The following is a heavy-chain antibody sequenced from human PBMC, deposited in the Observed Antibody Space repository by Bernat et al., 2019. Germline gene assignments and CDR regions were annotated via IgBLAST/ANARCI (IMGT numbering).Heavy chain of an antibody. Sequence: QVQLHESGPGLVAPSGTLSLTCAVSGGSIGSTNWWNWVRQPPGKGLEWIGEIDHRGGTSYNPSLRSRVTISVDKSKNRFSLQLSSVTAADTAVYYCAANYFGSGSFPYWGQGTLVTVSS. D-gene: IGHD3-10*01. CDR3: AANYFGSGSFPY. V-gene: IGHV4-4*02. J-gene: IGHJ4*02. CDR1: GGSIGSTNW. CDR2: IDHRGGT.